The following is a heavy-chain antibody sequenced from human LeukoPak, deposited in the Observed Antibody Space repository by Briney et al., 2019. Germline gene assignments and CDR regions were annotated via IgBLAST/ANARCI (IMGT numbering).Heavy chain of an antibody. Sequence: GGSLRLSCAASGFTFSSYAMAWVRQAPGKGLEWVSGISSSGGSTYFADAVKGRFTISRDNSKNTLYLEMNSLRAEDTAVYHCAKGSSTGSSWHNWFDPWGQGTLVTVSS. CDR2: ISSSGGST. J-gene: IGHJ5*02. D-gene: IGHD6-13*01. CDR3: AKGSSTGSSWHNWFDP. V-gene: IGHV3-23*01. CDR1: GFTFSSYA.